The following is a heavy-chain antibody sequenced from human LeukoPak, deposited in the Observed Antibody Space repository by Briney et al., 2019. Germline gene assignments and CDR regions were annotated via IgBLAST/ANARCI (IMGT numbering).Heavy chain of an antibody. CDR2: INHSGSI. Sequence: SETLSLTCAVYGGSFSGYYWSWIRQPPGKGLEWIGEINHSGSINYNPSLKSRVTISVDTSKNQFSLKLSSVTAADTAVYYCARGVSKGIAAAGESDYWGQGTLVTVSS. D-gene: IGHD6-13*01. V-gene: IGHV4-34*01. CDR1: GGSFSGYY. J-gene: IGHJ4*02. CDR3: ARGVSKGIAAAGESDY.